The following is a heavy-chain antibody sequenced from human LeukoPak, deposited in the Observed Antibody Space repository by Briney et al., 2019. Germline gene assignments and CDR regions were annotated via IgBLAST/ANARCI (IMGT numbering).Heavy chain of an antibody. CDR1: GFTYSSCE. CDR3: AELGITMIGGV. D-gene: IGHD3-10*02. CDR2: ISSSGSTI. J-gene: IGHJ6*04. V-gene: IGHV3-48*03. Sequence: GGSLRLSCAASGFTYSSCEMNWVRQAPGKGLEWVSYISSSGSTIYYADSLKGRFTISRDNAKNSLYLQMNSLRAEDTAVYYCAELGITMIGGVWGKGTTVTISS.